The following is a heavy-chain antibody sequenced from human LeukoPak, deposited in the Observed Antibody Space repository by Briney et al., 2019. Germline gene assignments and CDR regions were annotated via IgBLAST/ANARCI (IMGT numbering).Heavy chain of an antibody. J-gene: IGHJ4*02. Sequence: ASVKVSCKASGYTFTSYGINWVRQAPGQGLEWMGWISTYNGDTNYAQKLQGRVNMTTDTSTSTAYTELRSLRSDDTAVYYCSRGSSYGFSMGYWGQGTLVTVSS. CDR1: GYTFTSYG. V-gene: IGHV1-18*01. CDR2: ISTYNGDT. CDR3: SRGSSYGFSMGY. D-gene: IGHD3-16*01.